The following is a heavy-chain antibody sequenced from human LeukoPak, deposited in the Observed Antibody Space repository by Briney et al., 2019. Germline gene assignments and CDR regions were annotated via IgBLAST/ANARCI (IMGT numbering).Heavy chain of an antibody. Sequence: PGGSLRLSCAASGFTFSDYAMSWVRQAPGKGLEWVSTASYYVGKQYHADSVRDRFTVSRDNSRNTVSLQMSSLRVEDTGIYYCAKAGIGADGAGFLCEYWGQGTLVTVSS. CDR2: ASYYVGKQ. CDR1: GFTFSDYA. V-gene: IGHV3-23*01. CDR3: AKAGIGADGAGFLCEY. J-gene: IGHJ4*02. D-gene: IGHD1-1*01.